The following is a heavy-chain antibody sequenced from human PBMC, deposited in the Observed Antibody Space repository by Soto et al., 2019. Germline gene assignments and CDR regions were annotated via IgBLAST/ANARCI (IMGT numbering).Heavy chain of an antibody. Sequence: SETLSLTCAVYGGSFSGYYWSWIRQPPGKGLEWIGEINHSGSTNYNPSLKSRVTISVDTSKNQFSLKLSSVTAADTAVYYCAREYLVTAGYYYYYGMDVWGQGTTVTVSS. V-gene: IGHV4-34*01. CDR2: INHSGST. CDR1: GGSFSGYY. CDR3: AREYLVTAGYYYYYGMDV. D-gene: IGHD2-21*02. J-gene: IGHJ6*02.